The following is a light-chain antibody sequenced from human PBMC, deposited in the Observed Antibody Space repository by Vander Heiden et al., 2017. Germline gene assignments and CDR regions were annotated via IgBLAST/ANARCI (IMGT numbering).Light chain of an antibody. Sequence: ETVMTQSPATLSVSPGQRATLSCRASESVSKNLAWYQHKPGQAPRLLIYGASTRATGIPGRFSGSGSGTEFTLTISSLQSEDFAVYYCQQYNNRSPLSFGGGTKGEIK. V-gene: IGKV3-15*01. CDR3: QQYNNRSPLS. J-gene: IGKJ4*01. CDR1: ESVSKN. CDR2: GAS.